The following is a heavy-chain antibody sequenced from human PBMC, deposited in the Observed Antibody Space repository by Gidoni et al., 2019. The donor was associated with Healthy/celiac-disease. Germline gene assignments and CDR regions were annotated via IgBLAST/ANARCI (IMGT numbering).Heavy chain of an antibody. CDR1: GFTFSSYG. D-gene: IGHD3-10*01. V-gene: IGHV3-30*18. CDR3: AKESSPRSRLGSTGGKNGVDY. J-gene: IGHJ4*02. CDR2: ISYDGSNK. Sequence: QVQLVESGGGVVQPGRSLRLSCAASGFTFSSYGMPWVRQAPGKGLGWVAVISYDGSNKYYADSVKGRFTISRDNSKNTLYLQMNSLRAEDTAVYYCAKESSPRSRLGSTGGKNGVDYWGQGTLVTVSS.